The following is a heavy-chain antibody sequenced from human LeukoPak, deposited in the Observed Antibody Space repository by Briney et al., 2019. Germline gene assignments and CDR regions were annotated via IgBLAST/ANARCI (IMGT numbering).Heavy chain of an antibody. CDR3: ARDPLYYYDSSGYYPHFDC. J-gene: IGHJ4*02. CDR2: IIPIFGTA. Sequence: VASVKVSCKASGGTFSSYAISWVRQAPGQGLEWMGGIIPIFGTANYAQKFQGRVTITADESTSTAYMELSSLRSEDTAVHYCARDPLYYYDSSGYYPHFDCWGQGTLVTVSS. D-gene: IGHD3-22*01. CDR1: GGTFSSYA. V-gene: IGHV1-69*13.